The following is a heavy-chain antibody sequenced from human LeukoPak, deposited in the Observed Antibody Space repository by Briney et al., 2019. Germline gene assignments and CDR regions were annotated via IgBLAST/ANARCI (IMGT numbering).Heavy chain of an antibody. CDR1: GFTFDDYA. Sequence: GGSLRLSCAASGFTFDDYAMHWVRQAPGKGLEWVSDISWNSGSIGYADSVKGRFTISRDNAKNSLYLQMNSLRAEDMALYYCAKDQGYCSSTSCYSSGMDVWGKGTTVTVSS. J-gene: IGHJ6*03. CDR3: AKDQGYCSSTSCYSSGMDV. D-gene: IGHD2-2*01. CDR2: ISWNSGSI. V-gene: IGHV3-9*03.